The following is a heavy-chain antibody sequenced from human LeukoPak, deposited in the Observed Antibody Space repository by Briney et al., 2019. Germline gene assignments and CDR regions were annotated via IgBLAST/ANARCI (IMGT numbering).Heavy chain of an antibody. J-gene: IGHJ3*02. D-gene: IGHD2-15*01. V-gene: IGHV3-48*01. CDR3: ARDGSSGYCSGGSCYFWTADAFDI. CDR2: ISSSSSTI. CDR1: GFTFSTYS. Sequence: GGSLRLSCAASGFTFSTYSMNWVRQAPGKGLEWVSYISSSSSTIYYADSVKGRFTISRDNAKNSLYLQMNSLRAEDTAVYYCARDGSSGYCSGGSCYFWTADAFDIWGQGTMVTVSS.